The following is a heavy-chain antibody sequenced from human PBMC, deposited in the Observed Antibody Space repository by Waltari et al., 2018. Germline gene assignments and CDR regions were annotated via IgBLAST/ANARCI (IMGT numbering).Heavy chain of an antibody. CDR1: GGSISSYY. D-gene: IGHD6-13*01. CDR2: VYVSGST. CDR3: AREYSGTSRALDY. Sequence: QVQLQESGPGLVKPSETLSLTCSVSGGSISSYYWNWIRQPAGKGLEWIGRVYVSGSTNYYPSLKSRLTMSLDASKNQFSLKLNSVTAADTAIYYCAREYSGTSRALDYWGQGTLVTVSS. J-gene: IGHJ4*02. V-gene: IGHV4-4*07.